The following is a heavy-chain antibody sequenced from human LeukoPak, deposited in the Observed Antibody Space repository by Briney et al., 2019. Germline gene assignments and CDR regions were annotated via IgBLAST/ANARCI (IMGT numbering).Heavy chain of an antibody. CDR3: AKDSGGYYYYYMDV. CDR1: GFTFYDYA. Sequence: GGSLRLSCAASGFTFYDYAMHWVRQAPGKGLGWVSGISWNSGSIVYADSVKGRFTISRDNAKNSLYLQMNSLRAEDTALYYCAKDSGGYYYYYMDVWGKGTTVTVSS. J-gene: IGHJ6*03. CDR2: ISWNSGSI. D-gene: IGHD3-16*01. V-gene: IGHV3-9*01.